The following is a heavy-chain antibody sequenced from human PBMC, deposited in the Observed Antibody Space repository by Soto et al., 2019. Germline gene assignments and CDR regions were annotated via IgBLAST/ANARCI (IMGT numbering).Heavy chain of an antibody. CDR1: GFTFSSYA. Sequence: EVQLLESGGGLVQPGGSLRLSCAASGFTFSSYAMSWVSQAPGKGLEWVSGMSGSGGTAYYRDSGKGRFTISRDNSKQTLYLQMNSLRAEDTALYYCAKGPIFGVENIYDYWGQGTLVTGSS. D-gene: IGHD3-3*01. V-gene: IGHV3-23*01. CDR3: AKGPIFGVENIYDY. J-gene: IGHJ4*02. CDR2: MSGSGGTA.